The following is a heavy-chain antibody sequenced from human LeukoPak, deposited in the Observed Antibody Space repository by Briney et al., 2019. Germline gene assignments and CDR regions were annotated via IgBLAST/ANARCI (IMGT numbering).Heavy chain of an antibody. D-gene: IGHD3-22*01. V-gene: IGHV3-7*03. Sequence: GGSLRLSCAASGFTFSSYWMSWVRQAPGKGLEWVANIKQDGSEKYYVDSVKGRFTISRDNAKNSLNLQMNSLRAEDTAIYYCAKDYSSGYPYYFDYWGQGTLVTVSS. CDR3: AKDYSSGYPYYFDY. CDR2: IKQDGSEK. J-gene: IGHJ4*02. CDR1: GFTFSSYW.